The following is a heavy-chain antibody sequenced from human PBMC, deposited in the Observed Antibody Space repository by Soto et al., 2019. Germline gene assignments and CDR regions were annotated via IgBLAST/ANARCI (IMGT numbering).Heavy chain of an antibody. D-gene: IGHD5-12*01. CDR3: ARGARDGYNKHNWLDP. CDR2: INPNSGGT. J-gene: IGHJ5*02. V-gene: IGHV1-2*02. Sequence: QVQLVQSGAEVKKPGASLKVSCKASGYTFTVYYIYWVRQAPGQGLEWMGWINPNSGGTDYAQKVQGRVTMSRDTSISTASKELSRLTSDDTAVYYCARGARDGYNKHNWLDPWGQGTLVTVSS. CDR1: GYTFTVYY.